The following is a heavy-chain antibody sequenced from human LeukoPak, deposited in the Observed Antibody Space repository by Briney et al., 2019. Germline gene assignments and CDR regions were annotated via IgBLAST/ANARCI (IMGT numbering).Heavy chain of an antibody. D-gene: IGHD1-14*01. CDR1: GFIFNNYW. CDR2: IKQDGSEK. Sequence: GGSLRLSCAASGFIFNNYWMSWVRQAPGKGLEWVANIKQDGSEKYYVDSVKGRFTISRDNAKNSLYLQMNSLRAEDTAVYYCARANRSRAFDYWGQGTLVTVSS. CDR3: ARANRSRAFDY. J-gene: IGHJ4*02. V-gene: IGHV3-7*01.